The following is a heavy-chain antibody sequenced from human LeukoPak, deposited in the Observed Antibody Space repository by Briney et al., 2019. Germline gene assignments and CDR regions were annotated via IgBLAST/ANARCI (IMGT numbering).Heavy chain of an antibody. V-gene: IGHV4-39*07. CDR1: GGSIRSSSYN. J-gene: IGHJ6*03. D-gene: IGHD1-26*01. CDR3: ARTGGSFYFYYYMDV. CDR2: MHYTGTT. Sequence: KTSETLSLTCAVSGGSIRSSSYNWGWIRQPPGKGLEWIGSMHYTGTTYYNPSLKSRVTISVDTSKNQFSLKLSSVTAADTAVYFCARTGGSFYFYYYMDVWGKGTMVTISS.